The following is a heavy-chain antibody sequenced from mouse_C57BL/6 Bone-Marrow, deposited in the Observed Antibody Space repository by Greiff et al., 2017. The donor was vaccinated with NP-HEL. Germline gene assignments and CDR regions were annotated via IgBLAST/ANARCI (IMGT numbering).Heavy chain of an antibody. D-gene: IGHD2-1*01. CDR2: IYPRSGNT. V-gene: IGHV1-81*01. J-gene: IGHJ2*01. CDR1: GYTFTSYG. CDR3: ARGYYGNYYDY. Sequence: VQRVESGAELARPGASVKLSCKASGYTFTSYGISWVKQRTGQGLEWIGEIYPRSGNTYYNEKFKGKATLTADKSSSTAYMELRSLTSEDSAVYFCARGYYGNYYDYWGQGTTLTVSS.